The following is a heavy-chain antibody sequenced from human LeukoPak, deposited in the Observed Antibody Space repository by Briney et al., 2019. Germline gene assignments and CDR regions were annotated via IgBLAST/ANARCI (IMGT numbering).Heavy chain of an antibody. J-gene: IGHJ4*02. CDR2: ISGGGGST. CDR3: ARESESSGWYDY. V-gene: IGHV3-43*02. Sequence: PGGSLRLSCAAPGFMFHDYAIHWVRQAPGKGLEWVSLISGGGGSTFYADSVKGRFTISRDNSRNSLYLQMNSLRSDDTALYYCARESESSGWYDYWGQGTLVTVPS. CDR1: GFMFHDYA. D-gene: IGHD6-19*01.